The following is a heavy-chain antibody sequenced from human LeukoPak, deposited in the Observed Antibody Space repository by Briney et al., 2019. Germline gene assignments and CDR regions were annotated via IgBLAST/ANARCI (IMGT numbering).Heavy chain of an antibody. J-gene: IGHJ4*02. CDR1: GYTFTDYS. D-gene: IGHD6-13*01. CDR2: INPNSGDT. CDR3: ARDAIAAAGAGA. V-gene: IGHV1-2*02. Sequence: ASVKVSCKASGYTFTDYSMHWVQQAPGQGLEWMGWINPNSGDTDYAQKFQGRVTMTRDTSISTAYLEVSRLTSDDTAVYFCARDAIAAAGAGAWGQGTLVTVSS.